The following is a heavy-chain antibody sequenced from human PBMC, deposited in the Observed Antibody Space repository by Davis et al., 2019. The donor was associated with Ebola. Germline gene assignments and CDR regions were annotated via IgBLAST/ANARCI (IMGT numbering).Heavy chain of an antibody. CDR2: IIPFFGTV. CDR3: ARDGGGTKVFGGPGHKSPFDF. Sequence: SVKVSCKASGDTFNNYAISWLRQAPGQGPEWMGGIIPFFGTVNYAQKFQGRVTITADRSTSTAYMEVSSLRSEDTAVYYCARDGGGTKVFGGPGHKSPFDFWGQGTLVAVSS. V-gene: IGHV1-69*06. J-gene: IGHJ4*02. D-gene: IGHD3-3*01. CDR1: GDTFNNYA.